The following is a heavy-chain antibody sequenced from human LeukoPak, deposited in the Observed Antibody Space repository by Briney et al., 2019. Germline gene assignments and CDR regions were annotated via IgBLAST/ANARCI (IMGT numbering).Heavy chain of an antibody. CDR2: IYTSGST. D-gene: IGHD4-23*01. CDR3: ARSGGNSFLLGAYRKKKDAFDI. J-gene: IGHJ3*02. CDR1: GGSISSYY. Sequence: PSETLSLTCTVSGGSISSYYWSWIRQPAGKGLEWIGRIYTSGSTNYNPSLKSRVTMSVDTSKNQFSLKLSSVTAADTAVYYCARSGGNSFLLGAYRKKKDAFDIWGQGTMVTVSS. V-gene: IGHV4-4*07.